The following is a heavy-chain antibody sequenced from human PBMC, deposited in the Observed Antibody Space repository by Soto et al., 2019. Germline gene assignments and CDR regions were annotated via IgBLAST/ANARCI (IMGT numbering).Heavy chain of an antibody. CDR1: GFTFSNAW. D-gene: IGHD1-26*01. CDR2: IKTKSDGGTT. Sequence: GGSLRLSCAASGFTFSNAWMSWVRQALGKGLEWVGRIKTKSDGGTTDYAAPVKGGFTISRDDSKSTLHRHMNSLKREDTAVYYCTTASGSYYGEDFWGQGTLVTVSS. CDR3: TTASGSYYGEDF. V-gene: IGHV3-15*01. J-gene: IGHJ4*02.